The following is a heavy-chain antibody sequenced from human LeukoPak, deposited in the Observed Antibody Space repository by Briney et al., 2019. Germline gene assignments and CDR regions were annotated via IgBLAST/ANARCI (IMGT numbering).Heavy chain of an antibody. CDR1: GYSFTTYW. V-gene: IGHV5-51*01. J-gene: IGHJ6*02. CDR2: IYPGGSDT. Sequence: TGESLKISCKGSGYSFTTYWIGWVRQMPGKGLEWMGIIYPGGSDTTSSTSFQGQVTISAAKSISTAYLQWSSLKASDTAMYYCARYYYYGMDVWGQGTTVTVSS. CDR3: ARYYYYGMDV.